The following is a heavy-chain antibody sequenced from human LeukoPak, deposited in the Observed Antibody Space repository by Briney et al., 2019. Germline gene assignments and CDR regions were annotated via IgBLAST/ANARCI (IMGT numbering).Heavy chain of an antibody. V-gene: IGHV3-23*01. D-gene: IGHD2-2*01. CDR3: AKDPGVVPAHYFDY. CDR2: TGSTGVST. J-gene: IGHJ4*02. Sequence: QPGGSLRLSCAASGFTFSSHAMNWVRQAPGKGLEWVSGTGSTGVSTFYADSVKGRFTVSRDNSKNTLSLQMNSLRAEDTAVYYCAKDPGVVPAHYFDYWGQGTLVTVSS. CDR1: GFTFSSHA.